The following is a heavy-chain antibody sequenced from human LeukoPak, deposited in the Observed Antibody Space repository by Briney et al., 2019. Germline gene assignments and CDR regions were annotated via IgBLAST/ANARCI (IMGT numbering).Heavy chain of an antibody. J-gene: IGHJ4*02. V-gene: IGHV1-69*13. CDR2: IIPIFGTA. CDR3: ARDPKGDYVWAYYFDY. CDR1: GGTFSSYA. Sequence: ASVKVSCKASGGTFSSYAISWVRQAPGQGLEWMGGIIPIFGTANYAQKFQGRVTITADESTSTAYMELSSLRSEDTAVCYCARDPKGDYVWAYYFDYWGQGTLVTVSS. D-gene: IGHD3-16*01.